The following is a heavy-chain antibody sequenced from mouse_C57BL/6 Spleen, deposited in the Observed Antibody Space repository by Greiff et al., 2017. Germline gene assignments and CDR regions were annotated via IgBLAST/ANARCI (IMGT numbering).Heavy chain of an antibody. D-gene: IGHD1-1*02. CDR1: GYAFTNYL. CDR3: AKKGLWPFAY. Sequence: VQLQQSGAELVRPGTSVKVSCKASGYAFTNYLIEWVKQRPGQGLEWIGVINPGSGGTNYNEKFKGKATLTADKSSSTAYMQLSSLTSEDSAVYFCAKKGLWPFAYWGQGTLVTVS. V-gene: IGHV1-54*01. J-gene: IGHJ3*01. CDR2: INPGSGGT.